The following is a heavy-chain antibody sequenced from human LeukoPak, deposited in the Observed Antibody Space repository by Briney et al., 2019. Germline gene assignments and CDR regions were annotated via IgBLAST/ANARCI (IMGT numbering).Heavy chain of an antibody. Sequence: SETLSLTCTVSGGSISSSTYYWGWIRQPPGKGLEWIASMYYIGSTYYNPSLKSRVTISQDTSKNQFSLKLDSVTAADTAVYYCVKEGFWGRGTLVTVSS. V-gene: IGHV4-39*07. CDR2: MYYIGST. CDR1: GGSISSSTYY. J-gene: IGHJ4*02. CDR3: VKEGF.